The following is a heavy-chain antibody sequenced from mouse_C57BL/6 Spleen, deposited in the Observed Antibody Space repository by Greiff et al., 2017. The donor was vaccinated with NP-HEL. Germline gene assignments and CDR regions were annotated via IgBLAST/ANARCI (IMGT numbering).Heavy chain of an antibody. CDR2: ISYDGSN. V-gene: IGHV3-6*01. J-gene: IGHJ3*01. CDR3: ARDDYALFAY. D-gene: IGHD2-4*01. Sequence: EVKLLESGPGLVKPSQSLSLTCSVTGYSITSGYYWNWIRQFPGNKLEWMGYISYDGSNNYNPSLKNRISITRDTSKNQFFLKLNSVTTEDTATYYCARDDYALFAYWGQGTLVTVSA. CDR1: GYSITSGYY.